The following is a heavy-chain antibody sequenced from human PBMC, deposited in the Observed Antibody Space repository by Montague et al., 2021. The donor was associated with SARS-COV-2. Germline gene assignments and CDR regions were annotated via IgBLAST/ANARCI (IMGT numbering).Heavy chain of an antibody. V-gene: IGHV4-59*13. CDR3: ARGDVEMATIKSGGPFYHFDY. J-gene: IGHJ4*02. D-gene: IGHD5-24*01. CDR1: GGSISSYY. Sequence: SETLSLTCTASGGSISSYYFSWIRQPPGKGLEWIGYIYYGGSTNXNPXCRSPVTISVDTSRNQFSLKLSSVTAADTAVYYCARGDVEMATIKSGGPFYHFDYGGRGTLVTVSS. CDR2: IYYGGST.